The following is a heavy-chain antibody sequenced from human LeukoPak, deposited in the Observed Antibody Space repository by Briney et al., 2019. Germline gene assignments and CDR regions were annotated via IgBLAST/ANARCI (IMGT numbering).Heavy chain of an antibody. CDR3: ARATDSSGYYEGVPFDY. J-gene: IGHJ4*02. D-gene: IGHD3-22*01. CDR1: GDSISSYY. V-gene: IGHV4-4*07. Sequence: SETLSLTCNVSGDSISSYYWTWIRQPAGKGLQWIGRIFTSGSTYYNPSLKSRVTISVDTSKNQFSLKLSSVTAADTAVYYCARATDSSGYYEGVPFDYWGQGTLVTVSS. CDR2: IFTSGST.